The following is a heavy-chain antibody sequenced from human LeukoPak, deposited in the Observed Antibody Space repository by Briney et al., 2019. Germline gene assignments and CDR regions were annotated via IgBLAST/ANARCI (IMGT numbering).Heavy chain of an antibody. CDR1: GYTFTGYY. CDR3: ARDPGEGIAVAGGDY. J-gene: IGHJ4*02. V-gene: IGHV1-2*02. Sequence: ASVKVSCKASGYTFTGYYMHWVRQAPGQGPQWMGWINPNSGGTNYAQKFQGRVTMTRDTSISTAYMELSRLRSDDTAVYYCARDPGEGIAVAGGDYWGQGTLVTVSS. CDR2: INPNSGGT. D-gene: IGHD6-19*01.